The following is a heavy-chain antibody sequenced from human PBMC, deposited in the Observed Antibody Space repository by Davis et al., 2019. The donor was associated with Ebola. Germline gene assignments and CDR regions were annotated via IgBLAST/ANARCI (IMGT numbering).Heavy chain of an antibody. CDR3: ARTSIVGTTTTASDI. CDR1: GYTFTGYY. CDR2: INPYNGGT. D-gene: IGHD1-26*01. Sequence: ASVKVSCKASGYTFTGYYIQWLRRAPGQGLEWMGRINPYNGGTNYAQKFQGRVTMTTDTSTGTAYMELRSLRSDDTAVYFCARTSIVGTTTTASDIWGQGTKVTVSS. V-gene: IGHV1-2*06. J-gene: IGHJ3*02.